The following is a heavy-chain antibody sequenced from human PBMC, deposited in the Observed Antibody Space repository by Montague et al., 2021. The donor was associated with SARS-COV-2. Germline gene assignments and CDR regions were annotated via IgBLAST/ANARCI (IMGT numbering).Heavy chain of an antibody. CDR1: GGSVSSGSYY. Sequence: SETRSLTCIVSGGSVSSGSYYWSWIRQPPGKGLEWIGYIYYSGSTNYXPSLKSRVTISVDTSKNQFSLKLSSVTAADTAVYYCARDPWRITIFGVVTRYGMDVWGQGTTVTVSS. V-gene: IGHV4-61*01. CDR3: ARDPWRITIFGVVTRYGMDV. CDR2: IYYSGST. J-gene: IGHJ6*02. D-gene: IGHD3-3*01.